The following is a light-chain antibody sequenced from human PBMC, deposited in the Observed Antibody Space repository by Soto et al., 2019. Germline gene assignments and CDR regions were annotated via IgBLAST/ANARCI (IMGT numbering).Light chain of an antibody. CDR2: EGS. Sequence: QSVLTQPASVSGSPGQSITISCTGSSSTVGSYRLVSWYQCHPDKVPKLIIYEGSKRPSGVSNRFSGSEPGNTASLTIAGLQAEDEADYYCCSSAPSRTVVFGTGTKLTVL. J-gene: IGLJ1*01. V-gene: IGLV2-23*01. CDR3: CSSAPSRTVV. CDR1: SSTVGSYRL.